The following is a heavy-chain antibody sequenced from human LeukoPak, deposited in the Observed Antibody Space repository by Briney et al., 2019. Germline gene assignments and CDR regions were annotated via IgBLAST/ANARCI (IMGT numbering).Heavy chain of an antibody. CDR3: ARAGIAAAGTNYYYYYYMDV. J-gene: IGHJ6*03. CDR2: INPNSGGT. V-gene: IGHV1-2*02. Sequence: GASVKVSCKASGYTFTGYYMHWVRQAPGQGLEWMGWINPNSGGTNYAQKFQGRVTMTRDTSISTAYMELSRLRSEDTAVYYCARAGIAAAGTNYYYYYYMDVWGKGTTVTVSS. CDR1: GYTFTGYY. D-gene: IGHD6-13*01.